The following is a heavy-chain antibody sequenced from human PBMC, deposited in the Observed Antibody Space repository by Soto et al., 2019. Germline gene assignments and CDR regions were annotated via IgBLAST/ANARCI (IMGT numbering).Heavy chain of an antibody. Sequence: SVKVSCKASGGTFSSYAISWVRQAPGQGLEWMGGIIPIFGTANYAQKFQGRVTITADESTSTAYMELSSLRSEDTAVYYCATPSHYYGSGSYYSYWGQGTLVTVSS. CDR1: GGTFSSYA. V-gene: IGHV1-69*13. CDR3: ATPSHYYGSGSYYSY. D-gene: IGHD3-10*01. CDR2: IIPIFGTA. J-gene: IGHJ4*02.